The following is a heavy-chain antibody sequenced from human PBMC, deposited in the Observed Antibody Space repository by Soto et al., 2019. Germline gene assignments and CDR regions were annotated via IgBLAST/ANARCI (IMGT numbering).Heavy chain of an antibody. V-gene: IGHV3-30-3*01. Sequence: LRLSCAASGFTFSSYAMHWVRQAPGKGLEWVAVISYDGSNKYYADSVKGRFTTSRDNSKNTLYLQMNSLRAEDTAVYYCARAGYLHDAFDIWGQGTMVTVSS. CDR2: ISYDGSNK. D-gene: IGHD6-13*01. CDR3: ARAGYLHDAFDI. J-gene: IGHJ3*02. CDR1: GFTFSSYA.